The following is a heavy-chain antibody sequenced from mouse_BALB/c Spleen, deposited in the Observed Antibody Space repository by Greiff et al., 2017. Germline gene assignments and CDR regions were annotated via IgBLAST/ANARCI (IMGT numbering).Heavy chain of an antibody. J-gene: IGHJ3*01. V-gene: IGHV10S3*01. D-gene: IGHD2-14*01. CDR2: IRSKSNNYAT. CDR1: GFTFNTNA. Sequence: GGGLVQPKGSLKLSCAASGFTFNTNAMNWVRQAPGKGLEWVARIRSKSNNYATYYADSVKDRFTISRDDSQSMLYLQMNNLKTEDTAMYYCVRGGRYDGFAYWGQGTLVTVSA. CDR3: VRGGRYDGFAY.